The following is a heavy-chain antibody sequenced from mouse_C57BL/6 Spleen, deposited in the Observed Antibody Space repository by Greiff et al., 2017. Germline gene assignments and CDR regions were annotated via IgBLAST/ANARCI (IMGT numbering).Heavy chain of an antibody. J-gene: IGHJ4*01. CDR3: ARAPPGSSAMDY. CDR2: INPNNGGT. CDR1: GYTFTDYN. Sequence: EVQLQQSGPELVKPGASVKIPCKASGYTFTDYNMDWVKQSHGKSLEWIGDINPNNGGTIYNQKFKGKATLTVDKSSSTAYMELRSLTSEDTAVYYCARAPPGSSAMDYWGQGTSVTVSS. D-gene: IGHD1-1*01. V-gene: IGHV1-18*01.